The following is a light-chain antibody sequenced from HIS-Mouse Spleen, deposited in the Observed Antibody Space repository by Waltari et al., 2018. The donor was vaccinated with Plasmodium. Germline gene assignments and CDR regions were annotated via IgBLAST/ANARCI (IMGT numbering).Light chain of an antibody. CDR2: GAS. Sequence: EIVMTQSPATLSVSPGDRATLSCRASQSVSSNLAWYQQKPGQAPRRLIDGASTRATGIPARFSGSGSGTEVTLTISSLQSEDFAVYYCQQYNNWSFTFGPGTKVDIK. J-gene: IGKJ3*01. V-gene: IGKV3-15*01. CDR1: QSVSSN. CDR3: QQYNNWSFT.